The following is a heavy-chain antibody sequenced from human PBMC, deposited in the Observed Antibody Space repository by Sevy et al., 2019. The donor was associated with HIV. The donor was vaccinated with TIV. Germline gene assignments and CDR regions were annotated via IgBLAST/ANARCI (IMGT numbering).Heavy chain of an antibody. V-gene: IGHV3-9*01. CDR1: GFTFDDYA. D-gene: IGHD3-22*01. J-gene: IGHJ4*02. CDR2: ISWNSGSI. Sequence: GGSLRLSCAASGFTFDDYAMHWVRQAPGKGLEWVSGISWNSGSIGYADSVKGRFTISRDNAKNSLYLQMNSLRAEDTALYYCAKDIGYYYDSSGYSEWGGQGTLVTGSS. CDR3: AKDIGYYYDSSGYSEW.